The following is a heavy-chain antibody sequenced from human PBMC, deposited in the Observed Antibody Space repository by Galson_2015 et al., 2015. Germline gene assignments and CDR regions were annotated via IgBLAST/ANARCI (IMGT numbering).Heavy chain of an antibody. Sequence: SLRLSCAASGFTVSSNYMSWVRQAPGKGLEWVSVIYSGGSTYYADSVKGRFTISRDNSKNTLYLQMNSLRAEDTAVYYCARLDWNHEGHLDYWGQGTLVTVSS. V-gene: IGHV3-53*01. D-gene: IGHD1-1*01. CDR2: IYSGGST. CDR1: GFTVSSNY. CDR3: ARLDWNHEGHLDY. J-gene: IGHJ4*02.